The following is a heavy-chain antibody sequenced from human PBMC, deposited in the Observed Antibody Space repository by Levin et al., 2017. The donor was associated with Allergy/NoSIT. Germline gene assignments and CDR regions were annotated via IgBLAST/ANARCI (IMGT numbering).Heavy chain of an antibody. D-gene: IGHD1-26*01. V-gene: IGHV3-30-3*01. J-gene: IGHJ6*02. CDR1: GFSFSGYA. CDR3: ARHEKYSVSYSGRGGYYYYGMDV. Sequence: GESLKISCAASGFSFSGYAMHWVRQAPGKGLEWVSVISYDGSNKYNADSVKGRFTISRDNSKNTLFLQMNSLRPEDTAVYYCARHEKYSVSYSGRGGYYYYGMDVWGQGTTVTVSS. CDR2: ISYDGSNK.